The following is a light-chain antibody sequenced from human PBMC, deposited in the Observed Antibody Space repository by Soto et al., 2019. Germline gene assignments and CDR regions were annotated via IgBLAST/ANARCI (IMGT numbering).Light chain of an antibody. V-gene: IGLV1-40*01. CDR2: GNS. Sequence: QSVLTQPPSVSGAPGQRVTISCTGSSSNIGAGYDVHWYQQLPETAPKLLIYGNSNRPSGVPDRFSGSKSGTSASLAITGLQAEDEADYYCQSYDSSLSGVVFGGGTQLTVL. CDR3: QSYDSSLSGVV. CDR1: SSNIGAGYD. J-gene: IGLJ2*01.